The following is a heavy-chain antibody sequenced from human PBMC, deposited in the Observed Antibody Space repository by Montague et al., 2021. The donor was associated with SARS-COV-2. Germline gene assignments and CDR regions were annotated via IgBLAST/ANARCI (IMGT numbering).Heavy chain of an antibody. CDR1: GGSFSGYY. Sequence: SETLSLTCAVYGGSFSGYYWNWIRQPPGKGLEWIGEINHGGSTNYNPSLKSRLTISTDPSKNRFSLKLTSVAAADTAVYYCARLRDGVVPSPILGVGPYYSYYFMDVWGKGTTVTVSS. V-gene: IGHV4-34*01. J-gene: IGHJ6*03. CDR3: ARLRDGVVPSPILGVGPYYSYYFMDV. CDR2: INHGGST. D-gene: IGHD3-10*01.